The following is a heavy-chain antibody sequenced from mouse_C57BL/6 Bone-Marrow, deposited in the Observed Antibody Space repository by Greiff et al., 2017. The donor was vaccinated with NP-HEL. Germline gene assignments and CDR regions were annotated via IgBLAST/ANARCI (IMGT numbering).Heavy chain of an antibody. D-gene: IGHD1-1*01. CDR2: IYPGDGDT. CDR1: GYAFSSSW. CDR3: ARCGSSCAWFAY. Sequence: VQLQQSGPELVKPGASVKISCKASGYAFSSSWMNWVKQRPGKGLEWIGRIYPGDGDTNYNGKFKGKATLTADKSSSTAYMQLSSLTSEDSAVYFCARCGSSCAWFAYWGQGTLVTVSA. J-gene: IGHJ3*01. V-gene: IGHV1-82*01.